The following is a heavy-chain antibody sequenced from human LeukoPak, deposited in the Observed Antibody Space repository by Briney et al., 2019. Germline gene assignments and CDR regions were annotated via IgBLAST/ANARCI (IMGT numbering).Heavy chain of an antibody. Sequence: GGSLRLSCAASGFTFSSYSMNWVRQAPGKGLEWVSSISSSSSYIYYADSVKGRFTISRDNAKNSLYLQMNSLRAEDTAVYYCARDGSFSHAYQPLLKTSGWFDPWGQGTLVTVSS. J-gene: IGHJ5*02. CDR3: ARDGSFSHAYQPLLKTSGWFDP. CDR1: GFTFSSYS. CDR2: ISSSSSYI. V-gene: IGHV3-21*01. D-gene: IGHD2-2*01.